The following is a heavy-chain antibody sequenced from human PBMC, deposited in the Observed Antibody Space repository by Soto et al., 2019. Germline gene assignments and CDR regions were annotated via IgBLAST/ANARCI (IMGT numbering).Heavy chain of an antibody. Sequence: EVQLVESGGGLVQPGGSLRLSCAASGFTFSSYSMNWVRQAPGKGLEWVSYISSSSTTKYYADSGKGRFTISRDNAKNSLYLQMNSLRAEDTAFYYCARDGCRGSNCLTWFDPWGQGTLVTVSS. J-gene: IGHJ5*02. V-gene: IGHV3-48*01. CDR3: ARDGCRGSNCLTWFDP. D-gene: IGHD2-15*01. CDR2: ISSSSTTK. CDR1: GFTFSSYS.